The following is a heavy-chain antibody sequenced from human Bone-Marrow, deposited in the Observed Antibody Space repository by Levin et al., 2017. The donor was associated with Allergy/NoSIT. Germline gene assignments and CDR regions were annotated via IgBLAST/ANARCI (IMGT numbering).Heavy chain of an antibody. CDR1: GFTFSSYA. D-gene: IGHD3-3*01. V-gene: IGHV3-23*01. CDR3: GKDSRSLTSSYDFWSPFDY. Sequence: GESLKISCAASGFTFSSYAMSWVRQAPGKGLEWVSAISGSGGSTYYADSVKGRFTISRDNSKNTLYLQMNNLRAEDTAVYYCGKDSRSLTSSYDFWSPFDYWGQGSLVTVSS. J-gene: IGHJ4*02. CDR2: ISGSGGST.